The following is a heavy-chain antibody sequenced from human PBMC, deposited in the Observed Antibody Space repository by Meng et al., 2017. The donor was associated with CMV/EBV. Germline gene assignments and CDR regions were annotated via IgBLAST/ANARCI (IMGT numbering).Heavy chain of an antibody. CDR3: AKAPPRITIFGVASRTGWFDP. J-gene: IGHJ5*02. CDR1: GFTFSSYA. Sequence: GESLKISCAASGFTFSSYAMSWVRQAPGKGLEWVSAISGSGGSTYYADSVKGRFTISRDNSKNTLYLQMNSLRAEDTAVYYCAKAPPRITIFGVASRTGWFDPWGQGTLVTSPQ. CDR2: ISGSGGST. V-gene: IGHV3-23*01. D-gene: IGHD3-3*01.